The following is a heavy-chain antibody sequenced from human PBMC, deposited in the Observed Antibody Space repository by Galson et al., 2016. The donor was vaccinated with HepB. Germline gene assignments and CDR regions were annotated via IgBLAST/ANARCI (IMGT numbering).Heavy chain of an antibody. J-gene: IGHJ4*02. CDR1: GFTFSTYA. CDR3: AKSLYGGNF. Sequence: LRLSCAASGFTFSTYAMSWVRQAPGKGLEWVSGINGNAGTTDYIDSVKGRFTISRDNSKSTLYLQMNSLRADDTAVYYCAKSLYGGNFWGQGTLVTVSS. V-gene: IGHV3-23*01. CDR2: INGNAGTT. D-gene: IGHD4-23*01.